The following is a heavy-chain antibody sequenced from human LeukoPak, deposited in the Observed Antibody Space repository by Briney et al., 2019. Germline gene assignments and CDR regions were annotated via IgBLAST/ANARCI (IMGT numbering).Heavy chain of an antibody. D-gene: IGHD6-13*01. CDR1: GGSFTDYY. V-gene: IGHV4-34*01. CDR3: ARRAEQQLNPYFDY. J-gene: IGHJ4*02. CDR2: INHSGAT. Sequence: PSETLSLTCAVYGGSFTDYYWTWIRQPPGKGLEWIEEINHSGATHYNPSLKSRLTLSVDTPKNQFSLKMTSVTAADTAVYYCARRAEQQLNPYFDYWGQGTLVTVSS.